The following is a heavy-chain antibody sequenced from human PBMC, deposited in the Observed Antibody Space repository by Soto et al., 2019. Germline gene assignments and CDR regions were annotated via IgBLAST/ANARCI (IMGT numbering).Heavy chain of an antibody. CDR1: GFICSSYD. Sequence: PGGSLRLSCAVSGFICSSYDMSWVRQAPGKGLEWVSTILVGGSTHYEDSVKGRSTISRDTSKNTVYLQMNSLTAGDTAVYYCAKATATGGGAFEICGQGTMVTVSS. V-gene: IGHV3-23*01. CDR2: ILVGGST. D-gene: IGHD2-8*02. J-gene: IGHJ3*02. CDR3: AKATATGGGAFEI.